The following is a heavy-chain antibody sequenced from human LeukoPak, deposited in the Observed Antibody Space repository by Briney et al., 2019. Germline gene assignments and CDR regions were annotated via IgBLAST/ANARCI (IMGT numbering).Heavy chain of an antibody. J-gene: IGHJ4*02. V-gene: IGHV4-38-2*01. CDR1: GYSISSGYY. Sequence: SETLSLTCAVSGYSISSGYYWGWIRQPPGKGLEWIGSMYHSGNTYYNPSLKSRVTISVDTSKNQFSLKLSSVPAADTAVYYCARRIAVAGTRVFDFWGQGTLVTVSS. CDR2: MYHSGNT. CDR3: ARRIAVAGTRVFDF. D-gene: IGHD6-19*01.